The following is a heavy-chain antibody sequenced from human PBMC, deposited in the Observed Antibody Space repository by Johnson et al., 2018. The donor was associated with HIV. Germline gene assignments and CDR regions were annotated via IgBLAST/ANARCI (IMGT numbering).Heavy chain of an antibody. Sequence: QVQLVESGGGVVQPGRSLRLSCAASGFTFSSYTIHWVRQAPGKGLEWVALISSDGSNKYYADSVKGRFTISRDNSKNTLYLQMNSLRAEGTAVYYCASLGLDLLVKAPLSVVFDAFDIWGQGTMVTVSS. CDR2: ISSDGSNK. CDR3: ASLGLDLLVKAPLSVVFDAFDI. CDR1: GFTFSSYT. D-gene: IGHD3-16*01. J-gene: IGHJ3*02. V-gene: IGHV3-30-3*01.